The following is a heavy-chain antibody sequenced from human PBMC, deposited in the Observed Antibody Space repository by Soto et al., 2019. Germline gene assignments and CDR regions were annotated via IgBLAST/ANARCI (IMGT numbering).Heavy chain of an antibody. CDR2: MNPNSGNT. CDR1: GYTFTSYD. CDR3: ARGHSACSTSCLDDAFDI. J-gene: IGHJ3*02. Sequence: GASVKVSCKASGYTFTSYDINCVRQATGQGLEWMGWMNPNSGNTGYAQKFQGRVTMIRNTSISTAYMELSSLRSEDTAVYYCARGHSACSTSCLDDAFDIWGQGTMVTVSS. V-gene: IGHV1-8*01. D-gene: IGHD2-2*01.